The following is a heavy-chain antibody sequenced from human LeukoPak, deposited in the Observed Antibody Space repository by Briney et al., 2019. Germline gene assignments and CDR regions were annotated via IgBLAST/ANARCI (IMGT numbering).Heavy chain of an antibody. CDR1: GFTFSSYG. V-gene: IGHV3-30*03. D-gene: IGHD3-10*01. CDR3: ARVGFSGSYYKGYQYYGMDV. CDR2: ISYDGSNK. J-gene: IGHJ6*02. Sequence: GGSLRLSCAASGFTFSSYGMHWVRQAPGKGLEWVTVISYDGSNKYYADSVKGRFTISRDNSKNTLYLQMNSLRAEDTAVYHCARVGFSGSYYKGYQYYGMDVWGQGTTVTVSS.